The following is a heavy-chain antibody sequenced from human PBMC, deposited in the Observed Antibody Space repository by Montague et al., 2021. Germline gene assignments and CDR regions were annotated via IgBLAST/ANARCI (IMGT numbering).Heavy chain of an antibody. CDR2: MRSSGSP. D-gene: IGHD7-27*01. CDR1: GGSVNGYD. V-gene: IGHV4-59*02. Sequence: SETLSLTCSVSGGSVNGYDWSWIRQPPGKGLEWIGYMRSSGSPNYNPSFKSRLAISIDTSRNQFSLELSFVTAADTAIYFCGRDYWGSIDYWGHGILVTVSS. CDR3: GRDYWGSIDY. J-gene: IGHJ4*01.